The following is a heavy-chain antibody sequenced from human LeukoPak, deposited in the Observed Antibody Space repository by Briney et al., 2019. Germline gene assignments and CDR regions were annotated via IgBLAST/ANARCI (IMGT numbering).Heavy chain of an antibody. Sequence: ASVKVSCKASGHTFTSYYMHWVRQAPGQGLECMGIINPGGGSTSYAQKFQGRVTMTTDTSTTTAYMELRSLRSDDTAVYYCARGSVGAKGFDYWGQGTLVTVSS. D-gene: IGHD1-26*01. CDR2: INPGGGST. V-gene: IGHV1-46*01. CDR3: ARGSVGAKGFDY. J-gene: IGHJ4*02. CDR1: GHTFTSYY.